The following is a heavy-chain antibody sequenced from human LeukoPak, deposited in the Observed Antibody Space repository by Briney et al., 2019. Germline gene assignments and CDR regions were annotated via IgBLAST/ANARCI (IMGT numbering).Heavy chain of an antibody. CDR1: GFTFSGSA. V-gene: IGHV3-73*01. D-gene: IGHD1-26*01. CDR3: ARDRGSYYWNWFDP. J-gene: IGHJ5*02. Sequence: GGSLRLSCAASGFTFSGSAMHWVRQASGKGLEWVGRIRSKANSYATAYAASVKGRFTISRDDSKNTAYLQMNSLKTEDTAVYYCARDRGSYYWNWFDPWGQGTLVTVSS. CDR2: IRSKANSYAT.